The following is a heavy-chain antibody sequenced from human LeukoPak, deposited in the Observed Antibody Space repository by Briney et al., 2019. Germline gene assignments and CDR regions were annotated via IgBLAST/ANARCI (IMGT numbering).Heavy chain of an antibody. D-gene: IGHD3-9*01. CDR2: ISSSGDTK. J-gene: IGHJ4*02. Sequence: AGGSLRLSCAASGFTFTNYEMNWVRQAPGKGLEWISYISSSGDTKYYADSVKGRFTISRDNSKNTLYLQMNGLRAEDTAVYYCAKFYDISTGYFDCWGQGTLVTVSS. CDR3: AKFYDISTGYFDC. CDR1: GFTFTNYE. V-gene: IGHV3-48*03.